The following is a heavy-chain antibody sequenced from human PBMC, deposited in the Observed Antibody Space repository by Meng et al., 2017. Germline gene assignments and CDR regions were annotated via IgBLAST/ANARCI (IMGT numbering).Heavy chain of an antibody. Sequence: SETLSLTCTVSGGSISSYYWSWIRQPPGKGLEWIGYIYYSGSTNYNPSLKSRVTISVDTSKNQFSLKLSSVTAADTAVYYCARVQVGSGSYYGYYYGMDVWGQGTTVTVSS. D-gene: IGHD1-26*01. V-gene: IGHV4-59*08. J-gene: IGHJ6*02. CDR1: GGSISSYY. CDR2: IYYSGST. CDR3: ARVQVGSGSYYGYYYGMDV.